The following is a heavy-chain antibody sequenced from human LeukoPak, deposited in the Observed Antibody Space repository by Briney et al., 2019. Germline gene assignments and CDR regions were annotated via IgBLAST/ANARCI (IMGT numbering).Heavy chain of an antibody. V-gene: IGHV4-34*01. J-gene: IGHJ5*02. D-gene: IGHD6-19*01. Sequence: SETLSLTCAVYGGSFSGYYWSWIRQPPGKGLGWIGEINHSGSTNYNPSLKSRVTISVDTSKNQFSLKLSSVTAADTAVYYCARGHVLLPYSSGCEPFDPWGQGTLVTVSS. CDR2: INHSGST. CDR3: ARGHVLLPYSSGCEPFDP. CDR1: GGSFSGYY.